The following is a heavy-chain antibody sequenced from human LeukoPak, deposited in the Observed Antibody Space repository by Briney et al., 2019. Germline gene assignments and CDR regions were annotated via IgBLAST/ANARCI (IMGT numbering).Heavy chain of an antibody. D-gene: IGHD2-2*01. Sequence: PSETLSLTCAVYGGSFSGYYWSWIRQPPGKGLEWIGEINHSGSTNYNPSLKSRVTISVDTSENQFSLKLSSVTAADTAVYYCARFSATYCSSTSCYHNWFDPWGQGTLVTVSS. J-gene: IGHJ5*02. V-gene: IGHV4-34*01. CDR1: GGSFSGYY. CDR3: ARFSATYCSSTSCYHNWFDP. CDR2: INHSGST.